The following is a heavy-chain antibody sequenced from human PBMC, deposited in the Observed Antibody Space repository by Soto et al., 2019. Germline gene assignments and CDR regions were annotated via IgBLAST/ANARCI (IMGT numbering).Heavy chain of an antibody. CDR1: GFSLSTSGVT. V-gene: IGHV2-5*02. CDR2: IYWDDDK. J-gene: IGHJ4*02. CDR3: AHRIAVPGTSFDY. D-gene: IGHD6-19*01. Sequence: QITLKESGPTLVKPTQTLTLTCTFSGFSLSTSGVTVGWIRQPPGKALEWLALIYWDDDKRYSPSLKSRATITKDTAKNQVVLTMTNIDPVDTATYYCAHRIAVPGTSFDYWGQGTLVTVSS.